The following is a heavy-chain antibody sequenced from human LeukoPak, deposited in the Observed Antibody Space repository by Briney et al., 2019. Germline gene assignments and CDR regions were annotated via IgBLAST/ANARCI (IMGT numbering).Heavy chain of an antibody. Sequence: SETLSLTCAVYGGSFSGYYWSWIRQPPGKGLEWIGEINHSGSTYYNPSLKSRVTISVDTSKNQFSLKLTSVTAADTAVYYCARDDRYSGSYEDWGQGTLVTVSS. J-gene: IGHJ4*02. CDR3: ARDDRYSGSYED. CDR1: GGSFSGYY. CDR2: INHSGST. V-gene: IGHV4-34*01. D-gene: IGHD1-26*01.